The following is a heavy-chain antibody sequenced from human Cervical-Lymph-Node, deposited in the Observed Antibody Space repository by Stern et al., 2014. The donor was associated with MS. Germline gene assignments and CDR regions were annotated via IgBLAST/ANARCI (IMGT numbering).Heavy chain of an antibody. D-gene: IGHD6-19*01. CDR3: AGGGVIAVAGTIDY. CDR2: ISYDGSNK. V-gene: IGHV3-30*01. J-gene: IGHJ4*02. Sequence: MQLVESGGGVVQPGKSLRLSCAASGFTFSSYAMHWVRQAPGKGLEWVAVISYDGSNKYYADSVKGRFTISRDNSKNTLYLQMNSLRVEDTAVYYCAGGGVIAVAGTIDYWGQGTLVTVSS. CDR1: GFTFSSYA.